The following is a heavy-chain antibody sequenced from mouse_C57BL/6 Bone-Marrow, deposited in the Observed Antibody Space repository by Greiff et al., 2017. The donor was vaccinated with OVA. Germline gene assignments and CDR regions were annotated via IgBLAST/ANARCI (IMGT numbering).Heavy chain of an antibody. D-gene: IGHD4-1*01. CDR1: GYTFTDYY. CDR2: IYPGSGNT. Sequence: VHLVESGPELVKPGASVKISCKASGYTFTDYYINWVKQRPGQGLEWIGWIYPGSGNTKYNEKFKGKATLTVDTSSSTAYMQLSSLTSVDSAVYFCARGDWDYFDYWGQGTTLTVSS. V-gene: IGHV1-84*01. CDR3: ARGDWDYFDY. J-gene: IGHJ2*01.